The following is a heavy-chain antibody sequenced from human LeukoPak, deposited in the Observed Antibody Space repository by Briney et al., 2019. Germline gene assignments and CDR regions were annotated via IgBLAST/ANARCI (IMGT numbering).Heavy chain of an antibody. J-gene: IGHJ4*02. CDR2: IYYSGST. V-gene: IGHV4-59*01. Sequence: SETLSLTCTVSGGSISSYYRSWIRQPPGKGLEWIGYIYYSGSTNYNPSLKSRVTISVDTSKNQFSLKLSSVTAADTAVYYCARGGYYYGSGSYLDYWGQGTLVTVSS. D-gene: IGHD3-10*01. CDR1: GGSISSYY. CDR3: ARGGYYYGSGSYLDY.